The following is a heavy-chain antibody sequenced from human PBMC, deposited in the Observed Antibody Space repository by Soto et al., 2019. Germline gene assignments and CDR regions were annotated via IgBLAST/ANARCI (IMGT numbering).Heavy chain of an antibody. CDR3: ARESRFLEWLCLNWFDP. V-gene: IGHV3-11*04. D-gene: IGHD3-3*01. CDR2: ISSSGSTI. J-gene: IGHJ5*02. CDR1: GFTFSDYY. Sequence: PGGSLRLSCAASGFTFSDYYMSWIRQAPGKGLEWVSYISSSGSTIYYADSVKGRFTISRDNAKNSLYLRMNSLRDEDTAVYYCARESRFLEWLCLNWFDPWGQGTLVTVSS.